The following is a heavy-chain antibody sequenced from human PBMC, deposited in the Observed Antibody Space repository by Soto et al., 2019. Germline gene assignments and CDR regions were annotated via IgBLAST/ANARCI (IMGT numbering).Heavy chain of an antibody. V-gene: IGHV2-5*02. J-gene: IGHJ4*02. D-gene: IGHD4-17*01. CDR3: GHRGTYGDYRGVYFDY. CDR1: GFSLSTSGVG. CDR2: IYWDDDK. Sequence: QITLKESGPTLVKPTQTLTLTCTFSGFSLSTSGVGVGWIRQPPGKALEWLALIYWDDDKRYSPSLKSRLTITKDNSKNPVVLTMNNMDPVDTATYYCGHRGTYGDYRGVYFDYWGQGTLVTVSS.